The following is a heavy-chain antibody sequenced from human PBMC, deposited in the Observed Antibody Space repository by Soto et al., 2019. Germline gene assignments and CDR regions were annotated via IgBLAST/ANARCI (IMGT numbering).Heavy chain of an antibody. V-gene: IGHV1-46*01. CDR1: GYTFTSYY. Sequence: GASVKVSCKASGYTFTSYYMHWVRQAPGQGLEWMGIINPSGGSTSYAQKFQGRVTMTRDTSTSTVYMELSSLRSEDTAVYYCARAGDSSGYPLRPFDYWGQGTLVTVSS. CDR2: INPSGGST. CDR3: ARAGDSSGYPLRPFDY. D-gene: IGHD3-22*01. J-gene: IGHJ4*02.